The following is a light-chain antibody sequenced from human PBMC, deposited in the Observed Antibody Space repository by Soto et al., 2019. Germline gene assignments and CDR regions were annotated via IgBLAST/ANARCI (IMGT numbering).Light chain of an antibody. V-gene: IGKV3-15*01. J-gene: IGKJ1*01. CDR2: GAS. CDR3: QQYYNWLRT. CDR1: QSVSSN. Sequence: KIMKQAPATLSVSPGERATLSCRASQSVSSNLAWYQQKPGQAPRLLIYGASTRATGIPDRFSGSGSGTEFTLSISSLQSEDFAVYYCQQYYNWLRTFGQGTKVDIK.